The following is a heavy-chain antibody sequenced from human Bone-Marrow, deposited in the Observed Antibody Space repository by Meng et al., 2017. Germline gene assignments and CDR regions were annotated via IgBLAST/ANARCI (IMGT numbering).Heavy chain of an antibody. CDR2: INHSGST. CDR3: ARGPTTMAHDFDY. CDR1: GGSFSDYY. V-gene: IGHV4-34*01. Sequence: QVLLQWWGAGLLKPSEPLSLTCVVSGGSFSDYYWSWIRQPPGKGLEWIGEINHSGSTNYNPSLESRATISVDTSQNNLSLKLSSVTAADSAVYYCARGPTTMAHDFDYWGQGTLVTVSS. D-gene: IGHD4-11*01. J-gene: IGHJ4*02.